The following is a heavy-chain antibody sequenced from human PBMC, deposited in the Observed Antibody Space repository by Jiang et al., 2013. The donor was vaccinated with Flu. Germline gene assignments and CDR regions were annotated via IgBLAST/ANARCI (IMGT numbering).Heavy chain of an antibody. CDR2: SMVGAP. CDR1: GGSISSSSYY. CDR3: ARLLLEGAYYYYGLDV. V-gene: IGHV4-39*01. J-gene: IGHJ6*02. D-gene: IGHD3-10*01. Sequence: LLKPSETLSLTCTVSGGSISSSSYYWGWIRQPPREGGWSGLGVSMVGAPTTTRPSTSRVTISVDTSKNQFSLKLSSLTAADTAVYYCARLLLEGAYYYYGLDVWGQGTTVTVS.